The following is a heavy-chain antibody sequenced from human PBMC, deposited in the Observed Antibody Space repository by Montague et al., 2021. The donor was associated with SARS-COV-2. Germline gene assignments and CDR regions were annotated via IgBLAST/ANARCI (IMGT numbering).Heavy chain of an antibody. CDR1: GVSISSYY. V-gene: IGHV4-59*08. CDR3: ARHGRFSVIVNTPRGAFDI. CDR2: IYFSGST. Sequence: SETLSLTCTVFGVSISSYYWSWIRQPPGKGLEWIGCIYFSGSTNYNPSLKSRVTISVDTSKNQFSLELSSVTAADTAVYYCARHGRFSVIVNTPRGAFDIWGQGTMVTVSS. J-gene: IGHJ3*02. D-gene: IGHD3-22*01.